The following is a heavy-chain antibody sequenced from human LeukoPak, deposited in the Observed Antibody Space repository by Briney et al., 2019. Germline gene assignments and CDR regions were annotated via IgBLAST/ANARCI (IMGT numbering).Heavy chain of an antibody. D-gene: IGHD3-3*01. CDR2: INHSGST. V-gene: IGHV4-34*01. J-gene: IGHJ4*02. CDR3: ARHPFRWYDFWSGPIDY. Sequence: SETLSLTCAVYGGSFSGYYWSWIRQPPGKGLEWIGEINHSGSTNYNPSLKSRVTISVDTSKNQFSLKLSSVTAADTAVYYCARHPFRWYDFWSGPIDYWGQGTLVTVSS. CDR1: GGSFSGYY.